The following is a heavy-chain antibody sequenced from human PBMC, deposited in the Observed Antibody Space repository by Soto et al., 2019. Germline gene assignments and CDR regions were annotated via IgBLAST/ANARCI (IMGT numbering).Heavy chain of an antibody. CDR2: LSGSGGTT. Sequence: PGGSLRLSCSTSGFTFSTYAMNWVRQAPGKGLEWVSALSGSGGTTYYADSVRGRFTISGDNSKNTLFLQMSSLRAEDTALYYCAKQRAGYGSGSDTFYFDFWGQGTLVTVSS. CDR3: AKQRAGYGSGSDTFYFDF. J-gene: IGHJ4*02. D-gene: IGHD3-10*01. CDR1: GFTFSTYA. V-gene: IGHV3-23*01.